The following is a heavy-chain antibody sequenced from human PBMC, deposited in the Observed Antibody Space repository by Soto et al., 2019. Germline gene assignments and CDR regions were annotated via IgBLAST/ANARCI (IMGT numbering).Heavy chain of an antibody. D-gene: IGHD5-18*01. CDR2: LSGSGATT. Sequence: PGGSLRLSCAASGFTFSSYVMSWVRQAPGKGLEWVSGLSGSGATTYYADSVKGRFTISRDNSRNTLHLQMSSLRAEDTAVYYCAKIPPGYSYGYFYFDYWGQGTLVTVSS. CDR3: AKIPPGYSYGYFYFDY. J-gene: IGHJ4*02. CDR1: GFTFSSYV. V-gene: IGHV3-23*01.